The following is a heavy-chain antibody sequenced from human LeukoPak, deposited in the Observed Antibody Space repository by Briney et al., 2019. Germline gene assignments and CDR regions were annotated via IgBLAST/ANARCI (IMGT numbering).Heavy chain of an antibody. V-gene: IGHV4-39*01. Sequence: PSETLSLTCTVSGGSISSSSYYWGWIRQPPGKGLEWIGSIYYSGSTYYNPSLKSRVTISVDTSKNQFSLKLSSVTAADTAVYYCARHSASRYYYYGMDVWGQGTTVTVSS. CDR1: GGSISSSSYY. D-gene: IGHD6-6*01. CDR2: IYYSGST. J-gene: IGHJ6*02. CDR3: ARHSASRYYYYGMDV.